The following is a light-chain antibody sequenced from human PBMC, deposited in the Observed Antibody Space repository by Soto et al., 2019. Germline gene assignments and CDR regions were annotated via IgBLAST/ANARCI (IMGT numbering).Light chain of an antibody. CDR2: TNN. J-gene: IGLJ1*01. Sequence: QSVLTQPPSASGTPGQRVTISCSGSSFNIGGNTVSWYQQFPGTAPKLLIYTNNQRPSGVPDRFSGSKSDTSASLAISALQSEDEAHYYCAAWDDSLNGHVFGTGTKLTVL. CDR3: AAWDDSLNGHV. CDR1: SFNIGGNT. V-gene: IGLV1-44*01.